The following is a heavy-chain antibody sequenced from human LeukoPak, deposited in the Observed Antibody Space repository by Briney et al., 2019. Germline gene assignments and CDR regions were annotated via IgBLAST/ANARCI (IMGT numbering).Heavy chain of an antibody. CDR1: GFTXSSYA. V-gene: IGHV3-23*01. Sequence: GSLRLSCXASGFTXSSYAMSWVRQAPGKGLEWVSAISGSGGSTYYADSVKGRFTISRDNSKNTLYLQMNSLRAEDTAVYYCAIPPGGVYSPFDYWGQGTLVTVSS. D-gene: IGHD5/OR15-5a*01. CDR3: AIPPGGVYSPFDY. CDR2: ISGSGGST. J-gene: IGHJ4*02.